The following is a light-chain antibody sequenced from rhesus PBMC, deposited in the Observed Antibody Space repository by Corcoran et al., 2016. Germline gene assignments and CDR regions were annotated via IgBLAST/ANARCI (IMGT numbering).Light chain of an antibody. CDR1: QSVSS. CDR3: HQYSNWPR. V-gene: IGKV3-35*01. J-gene: IGKJ2*01. Sequence: EIVMTQSPATLSLSPGEGGTLSCRASQSVSSLAWYQQKPGQAPRLLIYDSANRATGIPVRFRGSGSGTEVTLTIRSLEPEDVGVYFCHQYSNWPRFGQGTKVEIK. CDR2: DSA.